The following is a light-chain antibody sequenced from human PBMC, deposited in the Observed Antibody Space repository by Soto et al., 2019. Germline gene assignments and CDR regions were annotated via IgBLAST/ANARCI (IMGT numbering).Light chain of an antibody. J-gene: IGLJ3*02. CDR2: SND. Sequence: QSVLTQAPSASGTPGQRVTISCSGSSSSIGSNTVSWYQQVPGTAPKLLIYSNDQRPSGVPDRFSGSKSGTSASLAIGGLQSEDEADYYCAAWDGSLNGWAFGGGTKLTVL. CDR3: AAWDGSLNGWA. V-gene: IGLV1-44*01. CDR1: SSSIGSNT.